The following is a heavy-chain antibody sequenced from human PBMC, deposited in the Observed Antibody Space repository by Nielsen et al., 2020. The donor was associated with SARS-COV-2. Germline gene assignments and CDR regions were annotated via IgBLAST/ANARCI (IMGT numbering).Heavy chain of an antibody. CDR2: ISSDGTNK. CDR1: GFTFDDYA. D-gene: IGHD2-2*01. J-gene: IGHJ3*02. V-gene: IGHV3-30-3*01. Sequence: GESLKISCAASGFTFDDYAMHWVRQAPGKGLEWVSVISSDGTNKYYADSVKGRLTISRDNSKNTLYLQMNSLRTEDTAVYYCARTCDSTSCYPPGAFDIWGQGTRVTVSS. CDR3: ARTCDSTSCYPPGAFDI.